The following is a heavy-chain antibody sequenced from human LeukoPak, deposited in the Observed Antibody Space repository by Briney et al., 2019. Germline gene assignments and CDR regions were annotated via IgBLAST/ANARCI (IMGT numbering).Heavy chain of an antibody. CDR3: TRDWELGY. CDR2: IYPGDSNV. Sequence: GESLKISCKGSGYSFTSYWIGWVRQMPGKGLEWVGLIYPGDSNVRYSPSFQGQVTMSADRSINTAYLQWSSLRTSDTAMYYCTRDWELGYWGQGTLVTVSS. J-gene: IGHJ4*02. V-gene: IGHV5-51*01. CDR1: GYSFTSYW. D-gene: IGHD1-26*01.